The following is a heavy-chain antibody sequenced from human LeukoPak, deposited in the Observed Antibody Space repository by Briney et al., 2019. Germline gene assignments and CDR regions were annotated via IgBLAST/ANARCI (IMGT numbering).Heavy chain of an antibody. CDR2: INSDGSST. CDR1: GFTFSRYW. V-gene: IGHV3-74*01. J-gene: IGHJ4*02. Sequence: GGSLRLSCAASGFTFSRYWMHWVRQTPGKGLVWVSRINSDGSSTRYADSVKGRFTISRDNAKNTLDLQMSSETAEDTAVYYCVRVAVEMATKGGSDYWGQGTLVTVSS. D-gene: IGHD5-24*01. CDR3: VRVAVEMATKGGSDY.